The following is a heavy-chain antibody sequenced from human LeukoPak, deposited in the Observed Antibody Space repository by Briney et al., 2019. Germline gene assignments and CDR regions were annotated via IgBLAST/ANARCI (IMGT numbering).Heavy chain of an antibody. CDR2: IYYSGST. Sequence: SETPSLTCTVSGGSISSYYWSWIRQPPGKGLEFIGYIYYSGSTNYNPSLKSRVTISVDTSKNQFSLKLSSVTAADRAVYYCARDLGYCSGGSCYSGYFQHWGQGTLVTVSS. V-gene: IGHV4-59*01. CDR1: GGSISSYY. J-gene: IGHJ1*01. D-gene: IGHD2-15*01. CDR3: ARDLGYCSGGSCYSGYFQH.